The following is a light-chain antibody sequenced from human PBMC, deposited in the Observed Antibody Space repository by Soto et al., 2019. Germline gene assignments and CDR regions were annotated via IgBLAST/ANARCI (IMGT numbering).Light chain of an antibody. CDR1: QSVSSD. CDR3: PQYGSSPPT. Sequence: EIMMAQSLATLSVSPRERTSRSCRASQSVSSDLAWYQQKPDQAPRLLIYGISTRATDIPARFSGSGSGPDFTFTINRLEPEDFALYYCPQYGSSPPTSGQGTKVDIK. CDR2: GIS. V-gene: IGKV3-15*01. J-gene: IGKJ1*01.